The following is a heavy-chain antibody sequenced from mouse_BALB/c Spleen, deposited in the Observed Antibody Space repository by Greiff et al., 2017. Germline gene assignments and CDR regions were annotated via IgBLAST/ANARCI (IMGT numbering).Heavy chain of an antibody. CDR3: ARERWEWFAD. CDR1: GYTFTDYN. Sequence: VQLKQSGPELVKPGASVKISCKASGYTFTDYNMHWVKQSHGKSLEWIGYIYPYNGGTGYNQKFKSKATLTVDNSSSTAYMELRSLTSEDSAVYYCARERWEWFADWGQGTLVTVSA. V-gene: IGHV1S29*02. D-gene: IGHD1-1*02. CDR2: IYPYNGGT. J-gene: IGHJ3*01.